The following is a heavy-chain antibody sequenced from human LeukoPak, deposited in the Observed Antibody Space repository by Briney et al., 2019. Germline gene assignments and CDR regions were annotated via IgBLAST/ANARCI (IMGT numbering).Heavy chain of an antibody. CDR2: INPNSGGT. J-gene: IGHJ5*02. V-gene: IGHV1-2*02. D-gene: IGHD5-18*01. CDR1: GYTFTGYY. CDR3: ARGYSYGTTNWFDP. Sequence: ASVKVSCKASGYTFTGYYMHWVRQAPGQGLEWMGWINPNSGGTNYAQKFQGRVTMTRDTSISTAYMELSRLRSDDTAVYYCARGYSYGTTNWFDPWGQGTLVTVSS.